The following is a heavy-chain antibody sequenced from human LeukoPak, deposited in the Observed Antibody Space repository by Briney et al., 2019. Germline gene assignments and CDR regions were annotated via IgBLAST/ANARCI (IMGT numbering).Heavy chain of an antibody. CDR3: VCDQDRRGGY. CDR1: GFTFSSYS. V-gene: IGHV3-48*04. D-gene: IGHD2-21*01. Sequence: GGSLRLSCAASGFTFSSYSMNWVRQAPGKGLEWVSYISSSSSTIYYADSVKGRFTISRDNAKNSLYLQMNGLRVEDTAMYYCVCDQDRRGGYWGQGTLVTVSS. J-gene: IGHJ4*02. CDR2: ISSSSSTI.